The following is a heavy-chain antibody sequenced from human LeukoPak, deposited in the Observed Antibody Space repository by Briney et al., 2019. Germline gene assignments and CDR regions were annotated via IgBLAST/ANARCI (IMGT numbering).Heavy chain of an antibody. CDR2: INHNGNT. D-gene: IGHD3-10*01. V-gene: IGHV4-34*01. J-gene: IGHJ4*02. CDR1: GGSFSGYY. CDR3: ARGPFWFGELFPLDY. Sequence: PSGTLSLTCAVYGGSFSGYYCSWFRQPPGKGLEWIGEINHNGNTDYNPSLKSRVTISVDTSKDQFSLKVSSVTAADTAVYYCARGPFWFGELFPLDYWGQGTLVTVSS.